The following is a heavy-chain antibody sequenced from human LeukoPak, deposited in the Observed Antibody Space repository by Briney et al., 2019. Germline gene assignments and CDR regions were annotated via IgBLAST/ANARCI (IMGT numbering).Heavy chain of an antibody. D-gene: IGHD1-26*01. J-gene: IGHJ4*02. Sequence: GGSLRLSCAASGFTFSSYWMRWVRPAPGKGLVWVSRINSDGSSTSYADSVKGRFTISRDNAKNTLYLQMNSLRAEDTAVYYCARDPGGSYPFDYWGQGTLVTVSS. CDR1: GFTFSSYW. V-gene: IGHV3-74*01. CDR2: INSDGSST. CDR3: ARDPGGSYPFDY.